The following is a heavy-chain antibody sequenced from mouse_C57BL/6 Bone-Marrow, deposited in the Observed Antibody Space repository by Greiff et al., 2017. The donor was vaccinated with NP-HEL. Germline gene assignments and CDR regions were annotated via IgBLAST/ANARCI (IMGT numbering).Heavy chain of an antibody. V-gene: IGHV1-19*01. CDR3: ARSGLGGYFDY. D-gene: IGHD3-3*01. Sequence: VQLKESGPVLVKPGASVKMSCKASGYTFTDYYMNRVKQSHGKSLAWIGVINPYNGGTSYNQKFQGKATLTVDKSSSTAYMELNSLTSEDSAVYYWARSGLGGYFDYWGKGTTLTVSS. CDR1: GYTFTDYY. CDR2: INPYNGGT. J-gene: IGHJ2*01.